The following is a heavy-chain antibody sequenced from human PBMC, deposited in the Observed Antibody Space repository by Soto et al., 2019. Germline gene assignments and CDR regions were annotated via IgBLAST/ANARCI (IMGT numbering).Heavy chain of an antibody. CDR3: IRGGSPYYYDY. Sequence: EVQLVESGGGLVQPGGSLKLSCAASGFIFSGSAVHWVRQASGKGREWVGRILSKAGNYATAYPASMKGRFTISRDDSENTAFLQMNSLKTEDTAVYYCIRGGSPYYYDYWGQGTLVADSS. J-gene: IGHJ4*02. CDR1: GFIFSGSA. CDR2: ILSKAGNYAT. V-gene: IGHV3-73*01.